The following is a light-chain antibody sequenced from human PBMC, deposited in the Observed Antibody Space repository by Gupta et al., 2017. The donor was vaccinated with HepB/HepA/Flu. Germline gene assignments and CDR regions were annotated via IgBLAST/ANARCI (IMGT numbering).Light chain of an antibody. CDR3: YSAADNKKV. Sequence: SYELTQPSSVSVSPGQTARITCSGDVLAKKYARWFQQKPGQAPVLVIYKDSERPSGIPERFSGSSSGTNVTLTISGAQVEDEAYYYCYSAADNKKVFGGGTKLTVL. V-gene: IGLV3-27*01. CDR1: VLAKKY. J-gene: IGLJ3*02. CDR2: KDS.